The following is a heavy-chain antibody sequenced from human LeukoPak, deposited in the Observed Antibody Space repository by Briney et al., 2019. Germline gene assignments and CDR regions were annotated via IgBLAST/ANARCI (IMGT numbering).Heavy chain of an antibody. V-gene: IGHV3-64*01. CDR2: ISSNGGST. CDR1: GFTFSSYA. D-gene: IGHD4-17*01. J-gene: IGHJ3*02. CDR3: ARGSTVTNAFAI. Sequence: PGGSLRLSCAASGFTFSSYAMHWVRQAPGKGLEYVSAISSNGGSTYYANSVKGRFTIARDNSKNTLDLQMGSLRLEPMAVYYCARGSTVTNAFAIWGQPTMVTVPS.